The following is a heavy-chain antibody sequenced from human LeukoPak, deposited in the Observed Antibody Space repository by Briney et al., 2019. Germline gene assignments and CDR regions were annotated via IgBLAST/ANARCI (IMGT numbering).Heavy chain of an antibody. CDR3: ARASGITVTTFPDY. CDR2: ISSSSSYI. Sequence: NSGGSLRLSCAASGFTFSSYSMNWVRQAPGKGLEWVSSISSSSSYIYYADSVKGRFTISRDNAKNSLYLQMNSLRAEDTAVYYCARASGITVTTFPDYWGQGTLVTVSS. CDR1: GFTFSSYS. J-gene: IGHJ4*02. V-gene: IGHV3-21*01. D-gene: IGHD4-17*01.